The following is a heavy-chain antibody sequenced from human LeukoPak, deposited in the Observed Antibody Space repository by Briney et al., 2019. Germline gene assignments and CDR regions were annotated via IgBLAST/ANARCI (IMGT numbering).Heavy chain of an antibody. V-gene: IGHV1-8*01. J-gene: IGHJ4*02. CDR3: ARANYYGSGKKDLDY. D-gene: IGHD3-10*01. Sequence: GASVKVSCKASGYTFTTYDINWVRQATGQGLEWMGWMNPNSGNTGYAQKFQGRVTMTRNTSMSAAYMELSSLRSEDTAVYYCARANYYGSGKKDLDYWGQGTLVTVSS. CDR1: GYTFTTYD. CDR2: MNPNSGNT.